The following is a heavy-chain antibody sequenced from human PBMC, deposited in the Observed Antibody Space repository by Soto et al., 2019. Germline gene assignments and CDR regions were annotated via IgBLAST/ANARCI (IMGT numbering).Heavy chain of an antibody. CDR2: ISYSGST. V-gene: IGHV4-39*01. Sequence: PSETLSLTCTVSGGSISRSSYYWGWIRQPPGKGLEWIGSISYSGSTYYNPSLKSRVTISVDTSKNQFSLKLNSVTAADTAVYYCARTDYYDSSGYIGSPWAQGTLVTVSS. CDR3: ARTDYYDSSGYIGSP. D-gene: IGHD3-22*01. CDR1: GGSISRSSYY. J-gene: IGHJ5*02.